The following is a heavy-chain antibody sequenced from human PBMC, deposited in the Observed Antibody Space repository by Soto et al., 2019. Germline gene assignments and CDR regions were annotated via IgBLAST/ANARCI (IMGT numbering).Heavy chain of an antibody. D-gene: IGHD3-3*01. CDR1: GFTLSSYG. CDR2: IWYDGSNK. J-gene: IGHJ6*02. Sequence: PXGSLRLSCSASGFTLSSYGMHWVRQAPGKGLDWVAVIWYDGSNKYYADSVKGRFTISRDNSKNTLYLQMNSLRAEDTAVYYCPRYVAPGFWSGYYYYYGMDFWGQGPTVTVSS. CDR3: PRYVAPGFWSGYYYYYGMDF. V-gene: IGHV3-33*01.